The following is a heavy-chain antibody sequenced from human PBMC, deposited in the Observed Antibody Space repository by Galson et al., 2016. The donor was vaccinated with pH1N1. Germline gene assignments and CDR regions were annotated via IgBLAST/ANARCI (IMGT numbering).Heavy chain of an antibody. Sequence: SLRLSCAASGFMFSDHYMDWVRQTPGKGLEWVGRIRKKANDYTTEYAASVKGRFTISRGDSQNSLYLQMRSLKTEDTAVYYCVRVGVPWNFDYWGQGTLVIVSS. CDR3: VRVGVPWNFDY. CDR2: IRKKANDYTT. J-gene: IGHJ4*02. V-gene: IGHV3-72*01. CDR1: GFMFSDHY. D-gene: IGHD3-16*01.